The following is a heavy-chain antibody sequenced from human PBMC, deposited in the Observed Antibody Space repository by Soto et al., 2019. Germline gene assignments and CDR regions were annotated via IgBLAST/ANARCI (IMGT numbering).Heavy chain of an antibody. D-gene: IGHD1-26*01. V-gene: IGHV1-2*02. CDR2: MNPNDGDT. CDR3: ARENWSYVD. J-gene: IGHJ4*02. Sequence: QAQLVQSGAEAKRPGTSVKVSCKVSGYTFTNYFHWIRQAPGQGLEWMGWMNPNDGDTEYARKFQGRVALTKETAIPTAHLEVSRLTSDDTAVYYCARENWSYVDWGQGTLVTVSS. CDR1: GYTFTNY.